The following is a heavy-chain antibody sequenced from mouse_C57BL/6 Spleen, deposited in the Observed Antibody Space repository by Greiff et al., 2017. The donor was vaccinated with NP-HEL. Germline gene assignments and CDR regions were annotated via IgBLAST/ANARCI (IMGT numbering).Heavy chain of an antibody. J-gene: IGHJ4*01. Sequence: VQLQQSGPELVKPGDSVKISCKASGYSFTGYFMNWVMQSHGKSLEWIGRINPYNGDTFYNQKFKGKATLTVDKSSSTAHMELRSLTSEDSAVYYCARRDYYGSIPLYAMDYWGQGTSVTVSS. V-gene: IGHV1-20*01. D-gene: IGHD1-1*01. CDR1: GYSFTGYF. CDR3: ARRDYYGSIPLYAMDY. CDR2: INPYNGDT.